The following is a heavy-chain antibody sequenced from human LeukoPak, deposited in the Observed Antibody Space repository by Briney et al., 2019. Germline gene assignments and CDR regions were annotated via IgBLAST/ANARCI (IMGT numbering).Heavy chain of an antibody. Sequence: PSETLSLTCTVSGYSISRGYYWGWIRQPPGKGLEWIGSIYHSGSTYYNPSLKSRVTISVDTSKNQFSLKLTSVTAADTAVYYCARYIITTHGIIDYWGQGTLVTVSP. CDR3: ARYIITTHGIIDY. CDR1: GYSISRGYY. V-gene: IGHV4-38-2*02. J-gene: IGHJ4*02. D-gene: IGHD3-22*01. CDR2: IYHSGST.